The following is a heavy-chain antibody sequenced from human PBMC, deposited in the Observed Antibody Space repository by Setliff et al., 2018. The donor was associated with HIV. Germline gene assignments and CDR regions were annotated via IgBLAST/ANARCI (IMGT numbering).Heavy chain of an antibody. J-gene: IGHJ4*02. Sequence: SETLSLTCGVYGESLSGYSWNWIRQPPGKGLEWIGEINRGGSTNSNPSLKSRAIISVDTSKKHLSLNLTSVTAADTAVYYCATRGWNGYKAFDYWGQGTLVTVSS. CDR2: INRGGST. D-gene: IGHD1-1*01. CDR1: GESLSGYS. CDR3: ATRGWNGYKAFDY. V-gene: IGHV4-34*01.